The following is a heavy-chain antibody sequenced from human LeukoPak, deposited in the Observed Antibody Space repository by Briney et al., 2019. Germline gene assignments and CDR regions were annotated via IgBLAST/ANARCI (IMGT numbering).Heavy chain of an antibody. CDR2: IFASGST. CDR3: ARSARFNYFYMDV. V-gene: IGHV4-4*07. J-gene: IGHJ6*03. CDR1: GGSISNFF. Sequence: SETLSLTCSVSGGSISNFFWTWIRQPAGKGLEYIGRIFASGSTDYNPSLRSRLTLSLDTSKNQFSLRLNSVTAADTAVYYCARSARFNYFYMDVWGKGTTV. D-gene: IGHD5-24*01.